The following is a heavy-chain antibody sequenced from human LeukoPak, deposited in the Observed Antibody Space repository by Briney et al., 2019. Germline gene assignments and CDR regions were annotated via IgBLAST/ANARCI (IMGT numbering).Heavy chain of an antibody. CDR3: ASDGGPFDH. CDR2: IKRDGSEK. J-gene: IGHJ4*02. CDR1: GFTFSSYW. V-gene: IGHV3-7*04. D-gene: IGHD2-15*01. Sequence: GGSLRLSCAASGFTFSSYWRSWVRQAPGKGLEWVANIKRDGSEKYYVDSVKGRFTISRDDAKKSVYLQMNSLRAEDTAVYYCASDGGPFDHWGQGTLVTVSS.